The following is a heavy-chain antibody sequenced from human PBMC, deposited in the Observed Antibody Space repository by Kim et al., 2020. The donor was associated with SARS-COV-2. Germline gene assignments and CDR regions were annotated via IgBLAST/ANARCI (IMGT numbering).Heavy chain of an antibody. D-gene: IGHD3-22*01. V-gene: IGHV4-59*01. CDR1: GGSISYYY. CDR3: ARGKYYYDGSGNPRFWYFDL. CDR2: VFDSGST. J-gene: IGHJ2*01. Sequence: SETLSLTCTVSGGSISYYYWSWIRQPPGKGLEWIGYVFDSGSTNYNPSLKSRVTISLDTSKKQFSLKLTSVTAADTAVYYCARGKYYYDGSGNPRFWYFDLWGRDTLVTVSS.